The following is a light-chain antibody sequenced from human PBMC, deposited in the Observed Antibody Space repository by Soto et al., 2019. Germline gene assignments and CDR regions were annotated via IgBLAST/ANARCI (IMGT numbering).Light chain of an antibody. CDR2: ANR. CDR1: SSNIGAGYD. CDR3: QSYDSSPSGYV. Sequence: QSVLRQPPSVSGAPGQRVTISCTGSSSNIGAGYDVHWYQQVPGTAPKLLIYANRNRPAGVPDRFSASKSDTSASLAITGLQAEDEADYYCQSYDSSPSGYVFGTGTKVTVL. J-gene: IGLJ1*01. V-gene: IGLV1-40*01.